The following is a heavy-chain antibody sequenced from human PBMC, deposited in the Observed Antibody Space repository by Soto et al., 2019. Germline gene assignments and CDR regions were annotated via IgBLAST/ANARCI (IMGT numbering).Heavy chain of an antibody. J-gene: IGHJ3*02. CDR1: GFTFSSYA. CDR3: AKDLRITMVRKFGRFDI. CDR2: ISGSGGST. V-gene: IGHV3-23*01. D-gene: IGHD3-10*01. Sequence: EVQLLESGGGLVQPGGSLRLSCAASGFTFSSYAMSWVRQAPGKGLEWVLAISGSGGSTYYADSVKGRFTISRDNSKNTLYLQMNSLRAEDTAVYYCAKDLRITMVRKFGRFDIWGQGTMVTVSS.